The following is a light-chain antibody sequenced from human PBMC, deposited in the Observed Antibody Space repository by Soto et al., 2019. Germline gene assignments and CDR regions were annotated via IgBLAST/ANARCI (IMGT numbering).Light chain of an antibody. J-gene: IGKJ1*01. Sequence: DIQMTQSPSTLSGSVGDRVTITCLASQTISSWLAWYQQKPGKAPKLLIYMASSLKSGVPSRFSGSGSGTEFTLTISSLQPDDFATYYCQHYNSYSEAFGQGTKV. CDR2: MAS. CDR3: QHYNSYSEA. V-gene: IGKV1-5*03. CDR1: QTISSW.